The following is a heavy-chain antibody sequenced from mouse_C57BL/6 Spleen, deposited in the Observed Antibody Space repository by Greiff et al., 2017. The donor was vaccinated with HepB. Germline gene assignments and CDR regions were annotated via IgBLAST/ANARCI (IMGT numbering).Heavy chain of an antibody. CDR3: ARGGYLGNGLAY. D-gene: IGHD2-14*01. J-gene: IGHJ3*01. CDR2: ISYSGST. V-gene: IGHV3-1*01. CDR1: GYSITSGYD. Sequence: ESGPGMVKPSQSLSLTCTVTGYSITSGYDWHWIRHFPGNKLEWMGYISYSGSTNYNPSLKSRISITHDTSKNHFFLKLNSVTTEDTATYYCARGGYLGNGLAYWGQGTLVTVAA.